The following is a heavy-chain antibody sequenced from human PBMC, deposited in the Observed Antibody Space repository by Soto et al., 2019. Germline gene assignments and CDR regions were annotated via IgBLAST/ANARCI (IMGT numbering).Heavy chain of an antibody. Sequence: EVQLLESGGCLVQPGGSLRLSCAASGFTFSSYAMSWVRQAPGKGLEWVSSIRSSGGSTEYADSVKGRFTISRDNSKNTLYLPMNRLRAEDTPGYYCAKDPRDWGYIWFEPWGPWALVT. V-gene: IGHV3-23*01. CDR1: GFTFSSYA. CDR2: IRSSGGST. J-gene: IGHJ5*02. D-gene: IGHD7-27*01. CDR3: AKDPRDWGYIWFEP.